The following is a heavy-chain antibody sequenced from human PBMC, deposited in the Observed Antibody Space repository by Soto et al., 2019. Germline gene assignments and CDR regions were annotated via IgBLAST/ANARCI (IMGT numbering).Heavy chain of an antibody. CDR2: ISWNSGSI. D-gene: IGHD3-10*01. CDR1: GFNFDDYA. J-gene: IGHJ4*02. Sequence: EVQLVESGGGLVPPGRYLRLSCAASGFNFDDYAMHWVRQAPGKGLEWVSGISWNSGSIGYADSVKGRFTISRDNAKNSLYLQMNSLRAEDTALYYCAKDRGGSGSWDYFDYWGQATMVTVSS. V-gene: IGHV3-9*01. CDR3: AKDRGGSGSWDYFDY.